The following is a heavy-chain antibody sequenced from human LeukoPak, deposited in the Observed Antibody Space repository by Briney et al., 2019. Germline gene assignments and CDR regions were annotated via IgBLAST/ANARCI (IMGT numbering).Heavy chain of an antibody. CDR2: INHSGST. CDR1: GGSFSGYY. J-gene: IGHJ4*02. Sequence: PSETLSLTCAVYGGSFSGYYWSWIRQPPGKGLEWIGEINHSGSTNYNPSLKSRVTISVDTSKNQVSLKLSSVTAADTAVYCCARFDVWGGFDYWGQGTLVTVSS. V-gene: IGHV4-34*01. D-gene: IGHD3-16*01. CDR3: ARFDVWGGFDY.